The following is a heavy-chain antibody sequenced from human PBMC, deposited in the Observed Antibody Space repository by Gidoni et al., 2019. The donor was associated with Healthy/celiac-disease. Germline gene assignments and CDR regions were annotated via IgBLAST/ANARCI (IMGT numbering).Heavy chain of an antibody. CDR2: SIPIFGTA. Sequence: QVQLVQSGAAVKTPGSPVKVTCKASGGPFSSDATRWVRQGPGQGLEWMGGSIPIFGTANYAQKFQGRVTITADESTSTAYMELSSLRSEDTAVYYCARPSKTSCSKEPVCYYYYGMDVWGQGTTVTVSS. V-gene: IGHV1-69*01. D-gene: IGHD2-2*01. J-gene: IGHJ6*02. CDR1: GGPFSSDA. CDR3: ARPSKTSCSKEPVCYYYYGMDV.